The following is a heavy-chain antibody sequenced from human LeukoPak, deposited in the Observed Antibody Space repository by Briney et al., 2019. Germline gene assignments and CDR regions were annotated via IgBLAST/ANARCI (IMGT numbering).Heavy chain of an antibody. CDR1: GGSISSGGYY. Sequence: PSETLSLTCTVSGGSISSGGYYWSWIRQPPGKGLEWIGYIYYSGSTNYNPSLKSRVTISVDTSKNQFSLKLSSVTAADTAVYYCARGIAVAGVYWYFDLWGRGTLVTVSS. J-gene: IGHJ2*01. D-gene: IGHD6-19*01. CDR2: IYYSGST. CDR3: ARGIAVAGVYWYFDL. V-gene: IGHV4-61*08.